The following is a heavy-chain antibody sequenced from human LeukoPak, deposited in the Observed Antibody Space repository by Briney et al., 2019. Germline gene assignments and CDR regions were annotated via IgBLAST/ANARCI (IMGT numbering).Heavy chain of an antibody. D-gene: IGHD3-9*01. CDR1: GGSFSGYY. CDR2: INHSGST. CDR3: ARRRGVLRYFDWLLYLDY. J-gene: IGHJ4*02. Sequence: PSETLSLTCAVYGGSFSGYYWSRIRQPPGKGLEWIGEINHSGSTNYNPSLKSRVTISVDTSKNQFSLKLSSVTAADTAVYYCARRRGVLRYFDWLLYLDYWGQGTLVTVSS. V-gene: IGHV4-34*01.